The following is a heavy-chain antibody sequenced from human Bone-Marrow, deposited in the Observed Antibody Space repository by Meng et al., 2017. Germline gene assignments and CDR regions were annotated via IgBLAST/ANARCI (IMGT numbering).Heavy chain of an antibody. Sequence: SLKISCAVSGFTFDDYAMHWVRQAPGKGLEWVSGISWNSGSIGYADSVKGRFTISRDNAKNSLYLQMNSLRAEDTALYYCAKDFPGSNWGQGTLVTVSS. CDR1: GFTFDDYA. CDR2: ISWNSGSI. J-gene: IGHJ4*02. D-gene: IGHD5-12*01. CDR3: AKDFPGSN. V-gene: IGHV3-9*01.